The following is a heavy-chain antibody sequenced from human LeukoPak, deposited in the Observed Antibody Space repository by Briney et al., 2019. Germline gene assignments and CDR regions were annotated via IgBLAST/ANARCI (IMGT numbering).Heavy chain of an antibody. V-gene: IGHV3-53*01. CDR1: RFNLRCNY. Sequence: PVGSLILSCSSTRFNLRCNYLSSIRQSPGDGLESVSFIHRGGNTYYADYVKGRLTNSREKSKNTLYVQMNSLRAEDTAGYSCARGSGTGTTLWGQGTLVTVYS. CDR3: ARGSGTGTTL. D-gene: IGHD1-7*01. CDR2: IHRGGNT. J-gene: IGHJ4*02.